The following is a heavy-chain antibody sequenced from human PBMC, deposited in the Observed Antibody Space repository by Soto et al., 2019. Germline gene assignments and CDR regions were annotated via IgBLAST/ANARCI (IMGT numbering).Heavy chain of an antibody. CDR2: INPNSGGT. Sequence: ASVKVSCKASGYTFTGYYMHWVRQTPGQALEWMGWINPNSGGTNYAQKLQGRVNITRDTSASTAYMELSSLRSEDTAVYYSARSPALHIDYWGQGNLVTVSS. CDR1: GYTFTGYY. CDR3: ARSPALHIDY. J-gene: IGHJ4*02. D-gene: IGHD4-4*01. V-gene: IGHV1-2*02.